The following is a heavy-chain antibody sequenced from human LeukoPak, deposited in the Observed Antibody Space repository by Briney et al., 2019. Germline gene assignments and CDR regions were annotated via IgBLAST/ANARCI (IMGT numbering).Heavy chain of an antibody. Sequence: GGSLRLSCAASGFTFSSYAMSWVRQAPGKGLEWVSAISGSGGGTYYADSVKGRFTISRDNSKNTLYLQMNSLRAEDTAVYYCASLLTIFGGGGTYNWFDPWGQGTLVTVSS. CDR2: ISGSGGGT. D-gene: IGHD3-3*01. CDR3: ASLLTIFGGGGTYNWFDP. CDR1: GFTFSSYA. J-gene: IGHJ5*02. V-gene: IGHV3-23*01.